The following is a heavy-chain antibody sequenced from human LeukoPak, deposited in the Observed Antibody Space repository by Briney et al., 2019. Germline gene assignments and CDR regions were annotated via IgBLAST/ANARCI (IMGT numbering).Heavy chain of an antibody. J-gene: IGHJ5*02. D-gene: IGHD2-2*01. CDR1: GFTFSSYA. Sequence: GGSLRLSCAASGFTFSSYAMSWVRQAPGRGLEWVSAISGSGGSTYYADSVKGRFTISRDNSKNTLYLQMNSLSAEDTVVYYCAKAIDQNWFDPWGQGTLVTVSS. V-gene: IGHV3-23*01. CDR3: AKAIDQNWFDP. CDR2: ISGSGGST.